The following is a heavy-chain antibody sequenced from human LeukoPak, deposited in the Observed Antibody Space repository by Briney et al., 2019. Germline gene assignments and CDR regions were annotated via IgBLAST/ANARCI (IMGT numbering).Heavy chain of an antibody. Sequence: ASVKVSCKASGYTFTGYYMHWVRQAPGQGLEWMGWINPNSGGTNHAQKFQGRVTMTRDTSISTAYMELSRLRSDDTAVYYCASHPYYYGSGSSPDYWGQGTLVTVSS. CDR3: ASHPYYYGSGSSPDY. D-gene: IGHD3-10*01. CDR1: GYTFTGYY. CDR2: INPNSGGT. J-gene: IGHJ4*02. V-gene: IGHV1-2*02.